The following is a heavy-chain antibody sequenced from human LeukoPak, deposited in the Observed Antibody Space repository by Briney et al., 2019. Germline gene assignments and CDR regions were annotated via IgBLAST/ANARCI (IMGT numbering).Heavy chain of an antibody. CDR3: AKDRYTTGYEH. Sequence: PGGSLRLSCAASGFTFEDYAMHWVRQAPGKGLEWVSFVTGDGSSTYYADSVKGQFTISRDNSKNSLYLQMNSLRIEDTALYYCAKDRYTTGYEHWGQGTLVTVSS. CDR2: VTGDGSST. V-gene: IGHV3-43*02. D-gene: IGHD3-9*01. CDR1: GFTFEDYA. J-gene: IGHJ1*01.